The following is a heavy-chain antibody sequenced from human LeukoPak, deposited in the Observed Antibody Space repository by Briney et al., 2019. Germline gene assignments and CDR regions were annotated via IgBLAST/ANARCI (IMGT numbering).Heavy chain of an antibody. D-gene: IGHD6-19*01. V-gene: IGHV3-33*01. CDR3: ARSPSGYSSGWRREYYFDY. J-gene: IGHJ4*02. CDR1: GFTFSSYG. CDR2: IWYDGSNK. Sequence: HSGRSLRLSCAASGFTFSSYGMHWVRQAPGKGLEWVAVIWYDGSNKYYADSVKGRFTISRDNSKNTLYLQMNSLRAEDTAVYYCARSPSGYSSGWRREYYFDYWGQGTLVTVSS.